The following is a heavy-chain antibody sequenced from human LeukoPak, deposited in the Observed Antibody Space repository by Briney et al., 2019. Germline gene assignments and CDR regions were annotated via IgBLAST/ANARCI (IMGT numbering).Heavy chain of an antibody. CDR3: AREMTRITMIVVVITNDYYYGMDV. J-gene: IGHJ6*02. D-gene: IGHD3-22*01. CDR1: GFTFSDYY. CDR2: ISSSGSTI. V-gene: IGHV3-11*04. Sequence: PGGSLRLSCAASGFTFSDYYMSWIRQAPGKGLEWVSYISSSGSTIYYADSVKGRFTISRDNSKNTLYLQMNSLRAEDTAVYYCAREMTRITMIVVVITNDYYYGMDVWGQGTTVTVSS.